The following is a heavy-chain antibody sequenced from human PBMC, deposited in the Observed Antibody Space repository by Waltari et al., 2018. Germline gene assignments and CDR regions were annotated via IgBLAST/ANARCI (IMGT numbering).Heavy chain of an antibody. CDR2: IYKYGNT. J-gene: IGHJ4*02. CDR3: TRDPAGGIDV. V-gene: IGHV4-61*02. CDR1: GDSINSGGSC. D-gene: IGHD3-16*01. Sequence: QVQLQESGPGLVKPSETLSLTCNVSGDSINSGGSCWSWIRQPAGEGLEFIGRIYKYGNTIYNPSLTGRVTITMDMSRNQFALRLKSVTAADTAVYYCTRDPAGGIDVWGQGTLVTVSS.